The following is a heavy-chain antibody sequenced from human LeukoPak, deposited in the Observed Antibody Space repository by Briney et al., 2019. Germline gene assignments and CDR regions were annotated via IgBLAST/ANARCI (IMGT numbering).Heavy chain of an antibody. Sequence: PGGSLRLSCAGSGFPFSSHGMNWVRQAPGKGLEWVAVISYDGSNKYYADSVKGRFTISRDNSKNTLYLQMNSLRAEDTAVYYCARDGGWYEFQHWGQGTLVTVSS. J-gene: IGHJ1*01. CDR1: GFPFSSHG. CDR2: ISYDGSNK. CDR3: ARDGGWYEFQH. V-gene: IGHV3-30*03. D-gene: IGHD6-19*01.